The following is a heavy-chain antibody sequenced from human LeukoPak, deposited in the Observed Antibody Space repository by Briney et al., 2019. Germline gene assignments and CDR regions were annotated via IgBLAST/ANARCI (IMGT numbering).Heavy chain of an antibody. J-gene: IGHJ3*02. CDR3: ARGARYFDWLLYNAFDI. D-gene: IGHD3-9*01. CDR2: INHSGST. Sequence: PSETLSLTCAVYGGSFSGYYWSWIRQPPGKGLEWIGEINHSGSTNYNPSLKSRVTISVDTSKNQFSLKLSSVTAADTAVYCCARGARYFDWLLYNAFDIWGQGTMVTVSS. V-gene: IGHV4-34*01. CDR1: GGSFSGYY.